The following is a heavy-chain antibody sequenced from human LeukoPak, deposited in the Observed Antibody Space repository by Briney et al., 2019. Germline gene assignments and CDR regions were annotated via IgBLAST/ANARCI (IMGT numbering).Heavy chain of an antibody. Sequence: GESLKISCKGSGYSLTSYWIDWVRQMPGKGLEWMGIIYPGDSDTRYNPSFQGQVTISADKSINTAYLQWSSLKASDTAMYYCARLDYYDSSGSFDLWGRGTLVTVSS. CDR2: IYPGDSDT. CDR3: ARLDYYDSSGSFDL. CDR1: GYSLTSYW. D-gene: IGHD3-22*01. J-gene: IGHJ2*01. V-gene: IGHV5-51*01.